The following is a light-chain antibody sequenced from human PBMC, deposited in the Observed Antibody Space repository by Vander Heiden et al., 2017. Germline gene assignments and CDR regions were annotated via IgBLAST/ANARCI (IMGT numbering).Light chain of an antibody. CDR1: QSVLYSSNNKNY. CDR2: WAS. CDR3: QQYYNTPYT. Sequence: DIVMTQSPASLAVSLGERATINCKSSQSVLYSSNNKNYLAWYQQKPGQPPKTLIYWASTRESGVPDRFSGSGSGTDFTLTISSLQAEDVAVYYCQQYYNTPYTFGQGTKLEIK. J-gene: IGKJ2*01. V-gene: IGKV4-1*01.